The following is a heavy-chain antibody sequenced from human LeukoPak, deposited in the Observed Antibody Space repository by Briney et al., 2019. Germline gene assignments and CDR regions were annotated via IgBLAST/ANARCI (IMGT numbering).Heavy chain of an antibody. CDR2: IYTSGST. V-gene: IGHV4-61*02. Sequence: PSETLSLTCTVSGGSLSSGSYCWSRIRQPAGKGLEWIGRIYTSGSTNYNPSLKSRVTIPVDTSKNQFSLKLSSVTAADTAVYYCARHAGVVTPFDYWGQGTLITVSS. CDR3: ARHAGVVTPFDY. D-gene: IGHD3-3*01. J-gene: IGHJ4*02. CDR1: GGSLSSGSYC.